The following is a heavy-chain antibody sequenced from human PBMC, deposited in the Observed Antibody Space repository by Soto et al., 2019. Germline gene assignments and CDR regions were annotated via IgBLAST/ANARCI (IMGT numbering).Heavy chain of an antibody. CDR2: IWEDGSEE. CDR3: ARDPEGSVFGLDS. V-gene: IGHV3-33*01. CDR1: GFIFSNSL. Sequence: QVQLVESGGGVVQPGRSLRLSCAASGFIFSNSLMHWVRQAPGKGLEWVAVIWEDGSEEYYADSVKGRFTISRDNSRNTLYLQRDRLRVDDMAVYYCARDPEGSVFGLDSWGQGTLVTVSS. J-gene: IGHJ4*02. D-gene: IGHD3-10*02.